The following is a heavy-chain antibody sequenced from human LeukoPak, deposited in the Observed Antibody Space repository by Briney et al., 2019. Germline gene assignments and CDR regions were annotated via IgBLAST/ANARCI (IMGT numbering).Heavy chain of an antibody. V-gene: IGHV3-66*04. CDR3: ARPRGTMLTTYGHYFDY. CDR2: IYSGGST. J-gene: IGHJ4*02. CDR1: GFTFSSYA. Sequence: GGSLRLSCAASGFTFSSYAMHWVRQAPGKGLEWVSLIYSGGSTYYADSVKGRFTISRDNSKNTLYLQVNSLRAEDTAVYYCARPRGTMLTTYGHYFDYWGQGTLVTVSS. D-gene: IGHD1/OR15-1a*01.